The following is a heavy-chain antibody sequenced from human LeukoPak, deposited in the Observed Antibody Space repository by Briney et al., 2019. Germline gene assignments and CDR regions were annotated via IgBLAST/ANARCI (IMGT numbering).Heavy chain of an antibody. CDR1: GGSFSGYY. D-gene: IGHD3-10*01. Sequence: SETLSLTCAVYGGSFSGYYWSWIRHPPGKGLEWLGEINHSGSTNYNPSLKSRVTISVDTSKNQFSLKLSSVTAADTAVYYCARSTSMVRNLGGAFDIWGQGTMVTVSS. CDR3: ARSTSMVRNLGGAFDI. J-gene: IGHJ3*02. CDR2: INHSGST. V-gene: IGHV4-34*01.